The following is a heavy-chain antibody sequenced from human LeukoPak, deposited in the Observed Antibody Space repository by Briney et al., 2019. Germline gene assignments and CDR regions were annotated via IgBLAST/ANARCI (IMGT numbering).Heavy chain of an antibody. D-gene: IGHD4-23*01. V-gene: IGHV1-18*04. CDR1: GYTFTSYY. Sequence: ASVKVSCKASGYTFTSYYTHWVRQAPGQGLEWVGWISAYNRDTNYAQKVQGRVTLTTDTSTTTAYMELRSLRSDDTAVYYCARDTSGGPYFDYWGQGTLVTVAS. CDR2: ISAYNRDT. CDR3: ARDTSGGPYFDY. J-gene: IGHJ4*02.